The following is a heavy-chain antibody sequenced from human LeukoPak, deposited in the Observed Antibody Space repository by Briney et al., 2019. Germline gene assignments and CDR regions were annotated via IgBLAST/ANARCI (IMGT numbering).Heavy chain of an antibody. J-gene: IGHJ5*02. CDR2: ISSSSSTI. Sequence: GGSLRLSCAASGFTFSSYSMNWVRQAPGKGLEWVSYISSSSSTIYYADSVKGRFTISRDNAKNSLYLQMNSLRAEDTAVYYCARDSCSSTSCYPTWGQGTLVTVSS. D-gene: IGHD2-2*01. V-gene: IGHV3-48*01. CDR1: GFTFSSYS. CDR3: ARDSCSSTSCYPT.